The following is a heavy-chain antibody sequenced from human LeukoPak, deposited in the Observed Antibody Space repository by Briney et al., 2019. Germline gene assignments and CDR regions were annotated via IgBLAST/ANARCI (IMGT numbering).Heavy chain of an antibody. CDR1: GFTFSSYA. D-gene: IGHD3-22*01. CDR2: ISYDGSNK. CDR3: AREGRSGYAAFDI. V-gene: IGHV3-30-3*01. J-gene: IGHJ3*02. Sequence: GGSLRLSCAASGFTFSSYAMRWVRQAPGKGLEWVAVISYDGSNKYYADSVKGRFTISRDNSKNTLYLQMNSLRAEDTAVYYCAREGRSGYAAFDIWGQGTMVTVSS.